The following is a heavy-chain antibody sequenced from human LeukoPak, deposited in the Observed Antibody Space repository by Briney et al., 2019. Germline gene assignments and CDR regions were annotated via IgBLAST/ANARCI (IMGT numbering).Heavy chain of an antibody. J-gene: IGHJ4*02. CDR1: GFTFSSYA. D-gene: IGHD3-9*01. Sequence: GGSLRLSCAASGFTFSSYAMHWVRQAPGKGLEWVAVISYDGSNKYYADSVKGRFTISRDNSKNTLYLQMNSLRAEDTAVYYCARDRYFVWLQDYWGQGTLVTVSS. V-gene: IGHV3-30*04. CDR3: ARDRYFVWLQDY. CDR2: ISYDGSNK.